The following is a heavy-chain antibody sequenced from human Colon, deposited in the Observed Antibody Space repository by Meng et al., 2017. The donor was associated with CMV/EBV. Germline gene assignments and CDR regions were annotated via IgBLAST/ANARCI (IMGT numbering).Heavy chain of an antibody. J-gene: IGHJ4*02. V-gene: IGHV3-30*02. CDR2: IRFDGSQQ. D-gene: IGHD3-3*02. CDR1: GFIFSHYS. CDR3: ATDHLWGMPN. Sequence: QVQSVESGGGVVHPWGSLRLSCVTSGFIFSHYSMQWVRQSPGKGLEWVAHIRFDGSQQFYVQSVKGRFTVSRHDPKNTLYLQMNDLRPEDTGVYYCATDHLWGMPNWGRGTLVTVSS.